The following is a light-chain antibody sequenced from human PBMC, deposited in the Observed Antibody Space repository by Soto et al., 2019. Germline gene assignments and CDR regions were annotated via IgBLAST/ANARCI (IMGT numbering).Light chain of an antibody. CDR3: QQYGSSLTWT. V-gene: IGKV3-20*01. Sequence: EIVLTQSPDTLSLSPGERATLFCRASQTLSIGSLAWYQQKPGQAPRLLIYAASSRATDIPDRFSGSGSGTDFTLTISRLEPEDFAVYYCQQYGSSLTWTFGQGTKVDIK. CDR2: AAS. CDR1: QTLSIGS. J-gene: IGKJ1*01.